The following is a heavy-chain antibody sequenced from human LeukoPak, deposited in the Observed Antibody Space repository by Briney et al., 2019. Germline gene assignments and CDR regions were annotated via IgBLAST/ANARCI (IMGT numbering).Heavy chain of an antibody. CDR2: ISSSGSTI. CDR3: ARDHYYGSGSSLDY. D-gene: IGHD3-10*01. J-gene: IGHJ4*02. V-gene: IGHV3-48*03. CDR1: GFPFSGYE. Sequence: GGSLRLSCAASGFPFSGYEMNWVRQAPGKGLEWVSYISSSGSTIYYAESVKGRFTISRDNAKNSLYLQMNSLGAEDTAVYYCARDHYYGSGSSLDYWGQGTLVTVSS.